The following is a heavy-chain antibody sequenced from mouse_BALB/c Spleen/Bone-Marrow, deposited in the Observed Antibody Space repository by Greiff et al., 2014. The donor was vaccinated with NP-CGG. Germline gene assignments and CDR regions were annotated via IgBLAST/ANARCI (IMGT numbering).Heavy chain of an antibody. V-gene: IGHV2-9*02. J-gene: IGHJ4*01. D-gene: IGHD1-2*01. CDR3: ARITTATGAMDY. CDR2: IWADGST. Sequence: ESGPGLVAPSQSLSITCTVSGFSLTNYGVHWVRQPPGKGLEWLGVIWADGSTNYNSALMSRLSISKDNSKSQVFFEMNSLQTDNTAMYYCARITTATGAMDYWGQGTSVTVSS. CDR1: GFSLTNYG.